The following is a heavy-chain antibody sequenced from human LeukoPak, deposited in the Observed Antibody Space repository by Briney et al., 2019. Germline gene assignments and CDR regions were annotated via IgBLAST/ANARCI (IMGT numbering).Heavy chain of an antibody. Sequence: GGSLRLSCAASGFTFSSYSMNWVRQAPGRGLEWVSSISSSSSYIYYADSVKGRFTISRDNAKNSLYLQMNSLRAEDTAVYYCARPYHSSVTPRGHYYYGMDVWGQGTTVTVSS. CDR3: ARPYHSSVTPRGHYYYGMDV. CDR1: GFTFSSYS. V-gene: IGHV3-21*01. D-gene: IGHD4-17*01. J-gene: IGHJ6*02. CDR2: ISSSSSYI.